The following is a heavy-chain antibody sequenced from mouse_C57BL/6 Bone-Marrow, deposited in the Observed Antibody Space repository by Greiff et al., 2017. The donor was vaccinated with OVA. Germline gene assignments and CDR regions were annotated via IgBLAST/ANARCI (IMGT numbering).Heavy chain of an antibody. CDR2: IWGGGST. Sequence: VKLMESGPGLVAPSQSLSITCTVSGFSLTSYGVDWVRQPPGKGLEWLGVIWGGGSTNYNSALMSRLSISKDNSKSQFFLKMNSLQTDDTAMYYCAKHFDYDGSKGYIMDYWGQGTSVTVSS. D-gene: IGHD2-4*01. CDR1: GFSLTSYG. J-gene: IGHJ4*01. V-gene: IGHV2-9*01. CDR3: AKHFDYDGSKGYIMDY.